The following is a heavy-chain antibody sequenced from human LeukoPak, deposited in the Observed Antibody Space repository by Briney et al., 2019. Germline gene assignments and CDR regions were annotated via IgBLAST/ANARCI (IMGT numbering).Heavy chain of an antibody. CDR3: ARDVGYCSSTSCYWRTATNNWFDP. Sequence: SETLSPTCTVSGGSISSYYWSWIRQPPGKGLEWIGYIYYSGSTNYNPSLKSRVTISVDTSKNQFSLKLSSVTAADTAVYYCARDVGYCSSTSCYWRTATNNWFDPWGQGTLVTVSS. CDR1: GGSISSYY. J-gene: IGHJ5*02. CDR2: IYYSGST. V-gene: IGHV4-59*01. D-gene: IGHD2-2*01.